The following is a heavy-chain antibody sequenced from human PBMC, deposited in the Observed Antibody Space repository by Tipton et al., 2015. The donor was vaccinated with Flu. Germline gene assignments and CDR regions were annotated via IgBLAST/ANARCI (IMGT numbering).Heavy chain of an antibody. V-gene: IGHV1-18*01. CDR3: ARGGYCSNDICRHSSSYY. D-gene: IGHD2-8*01. CDR1: GYSFTTFG. CDR2: ITAHNGNT. Sequence: QVQLVQSGAEVKKPGASVKVSCKASGYSFTTFGIIWVRQAPGQGLEWMGWITAHNGNTNLAQKFQGRVTMTTDTSTSTAHMERRSLRSDDTAIYYCARGGYCSNDICRHSSSYYWGQGTLVTVSS. J-gene: IGHJ4*02.